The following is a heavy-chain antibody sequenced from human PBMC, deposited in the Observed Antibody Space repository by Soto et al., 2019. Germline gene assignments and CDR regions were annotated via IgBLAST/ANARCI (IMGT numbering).Heavy chain of an antibody. CDR1: GFTFSSYG. D-gene: IGHD6-6*01. Sequence: QVPLVESGGGVVQPGRSLRLSCAASGFTFSSYGMHWVRQAPGKGLEWVAVISYDGSNKYYADSVKGRFTISRDNSKNTLYLQMNSLRAEDTAVYYCAKDHSSSSMGYYYYYGMDVWGQGTTVTVSS. J-gene: IGHJ6*02. V-gene: IGHV3-30*18. CDR2: ISYDGSNK. CDR3: AKDHSSSSMGYYYYYGMDV.